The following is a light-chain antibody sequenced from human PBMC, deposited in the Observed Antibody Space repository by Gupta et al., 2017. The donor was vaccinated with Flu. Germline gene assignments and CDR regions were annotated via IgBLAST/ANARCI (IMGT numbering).Light chain of an antibody. CDR1: QGLNNW. CDR3: QQANTFPLT. Sequence: DIQMTQSPSSVSASVGDRVTITCRASQGLNNWLVWHQQKPGKAPNLLIYAASNLQSGVPSRFSGSASGTDFTLTISILHPEDFATYYCQQANTFPLTFGQGTRLEMK. J-gene: IGKJ5*01. V-gene: IGKV1D-12*01. CDR2: AAS.